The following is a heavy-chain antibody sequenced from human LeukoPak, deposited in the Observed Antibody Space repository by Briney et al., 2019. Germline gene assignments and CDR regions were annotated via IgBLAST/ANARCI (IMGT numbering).Heavy chain of an antibody. D-gene: IGHD6-6*01. CDR1: GGSISSGTYY. CDR3: ASYSSSSSFFWFDP. Sequence: SSQTLSLTCTVSGGSISSGTYYWSWIRQPPGKGLEWIGYIYYNGTTYYNPSLKTRVIISVDTSKNQFSLKLSSVTAADTAVYYCASYSSSSSFFWFDPWGQGTLVTVSS. CDR2: IYYNGTT. J-gene: IGHJ5*02. V-gene: IGHV4-30-4*01.